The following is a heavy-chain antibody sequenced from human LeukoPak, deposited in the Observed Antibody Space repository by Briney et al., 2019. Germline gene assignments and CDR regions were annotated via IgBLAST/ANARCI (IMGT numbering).Heavy chain of an antibody. Sequence: GGSLRLSCAASGFTFSSYRMSWVRQAPGKGLEWVSSISSSSTNIYYADPVKGRFTISRDNAKNSLYLQMNSLRAEDTAVYYCARVYSSGWYFDPWGQGTLVTVSS. CDR2: ISSSSTNI. CDR1: GFTFSSYR. CDR3: ARVYSSGWYFDP. D-gene: IGHD6-19*01. V-gene: IGHV3-21*01. J-gene: IGHJ5*02.